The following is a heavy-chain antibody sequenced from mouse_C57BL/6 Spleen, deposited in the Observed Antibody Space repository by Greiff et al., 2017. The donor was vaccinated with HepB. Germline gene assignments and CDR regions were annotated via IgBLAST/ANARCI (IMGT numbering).Heavy chain of an antibody. Sequence: EVQLVESGGDLVKPGGSLKLSCAASGFTFSSYGMSWVRQTPDKRLEWVATISSGGSYTYYPDSVKGRFPISRDNAKNTLYLQMSSLKSEDTAMYYCARRMGGPMDYWGQGTAVTVSS. CDR1: GFTFSSYG. CDR2: ISSGGSYT. J-gene: IGHJ4*01. V-gene: IGHV5-6*01. CDR3: ARRMGGPMDY. D-gene: IGHD2-3*01.